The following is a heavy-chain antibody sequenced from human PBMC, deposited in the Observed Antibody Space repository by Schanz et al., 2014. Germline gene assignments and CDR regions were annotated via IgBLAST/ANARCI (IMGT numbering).Heavy chain of an antibody. CDR1: GGSISTYY. Sequence: QVQLQESGPGVVKPSETLSLTCTVSGGSISTYYWSWIRQSPGKGLEWIGYIYYTGTTNYNPSLKSRLPISEDTPKTNSSRSLIFVTAADTAVYYCARLGSPHCATSDCHHDWFGPWGQGTLVTVSS. V-gene: IGHV4-59*08. CDR3: ARLGSPHCATSDCHHDWFGP. CDR2: IYYTGTT. D-gene: IGHD1-26*01. J-gene: IGHJ5*02.